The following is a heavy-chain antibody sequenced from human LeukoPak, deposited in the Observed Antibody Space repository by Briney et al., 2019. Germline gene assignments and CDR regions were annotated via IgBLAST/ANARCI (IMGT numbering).Heavy chain of an antibody. CDR3: ARGSERSSSWLGF. V-gene: IGHV4-39*01. CDR1: GGSISSSSYY. J-gene: IGHJ5*01. D-gene: IGHD6-13*01. Sequence: TSETLSLTCTVSGGSISSSSYYWGWIRQPPGKGLEWIGSIFNSGSTYYNPSLESRVTLSLDTSKNQFSLKLSSVTAADTAVYYCARGSERSSSWLGFWGQGTLVTVSS. CDR2: IFNSGST.